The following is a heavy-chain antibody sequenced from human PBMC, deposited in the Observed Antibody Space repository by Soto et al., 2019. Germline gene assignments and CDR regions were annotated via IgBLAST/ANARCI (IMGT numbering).Heavy chain of an antibody. CDR1: GGSLSSGGYY. D-gene: IGHD3-3*01. J-gene: IGHJ5*02. CDR2: IYYRGST. V-gene: IGHV4-31*03. CDR3: ARGGATMRKNLFDP. Sequence: PSETLSLTCTVSGGSLSSGGYYWTWLRQHPGKGLEWIGYIYYRGSTYYNPSLKSRVSISVDTSENQFSLKRSSVTAADTAVYYCARGGATMRKNLFDPWGLGTLVTVSS.